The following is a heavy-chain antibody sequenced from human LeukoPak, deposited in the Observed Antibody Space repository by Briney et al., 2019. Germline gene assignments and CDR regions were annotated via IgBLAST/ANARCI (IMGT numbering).Heavy chain of an antibody. CDR3: ARQLWFGELLPNWFDP. D-gene: IGHD3-10*01. Sequence: SETLSLTCTVSGGSISSSSYYWGWIRQPPGKGLEWIGSIYYSGSTYYNPPLKSRVTISVDTSKNQFSLKLSSVTAADTAVYYCARQLWFGELLPNWFDPWGQGTLVTVSS. J-gene: IGHJ5*02. CDR2: IYYSGST. V-gene: IGHV4-39*01. CDR1: GGSISSSSYY.